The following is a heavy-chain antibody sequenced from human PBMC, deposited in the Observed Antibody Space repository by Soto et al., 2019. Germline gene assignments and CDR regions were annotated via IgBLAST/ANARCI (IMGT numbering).Heavy chain of an antibody. D-gene: IGHD3-22*01. Sequence: SVKVSCKASGGTFSSYAISWVRQAPGQGLEWMGGIIPIFGTANYAQKFQGRVTITADESTSTAYMELSSLRSEDTAVYYCARSYYYDSSGYYLGYFQHWGQGTLVTVSS. CDR1: GGTFSSYA. J-gene: IGHJ1*01. V-gene: IGHV1-69*13. CDR2: IIPIFGTA. CDR3: ARSYYYDSSGYYLGYFQH.